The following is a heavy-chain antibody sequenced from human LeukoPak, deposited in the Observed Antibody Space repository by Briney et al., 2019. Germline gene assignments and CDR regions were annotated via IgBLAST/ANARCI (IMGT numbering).Heavy chain of an antibody. CDR1: GGSISSCY. Sequence: SETLSLTCTVSGGSISSCYWSWIRQPPGKGLEWIGYIYYSGSTNYNPSLKSRVTISVDTSKNQLSLKLSSVTAADTAVYYCARAIGDYYDSSGYFFDYWGQGTLVTVSS. CDR3: ARAIGDYYDSSGYFFDY. J-gene: IGHJ4*02. CDR2: IYYSGST. D-gene: IGHD3-22*01. V-gene: IGHV4-59*01.